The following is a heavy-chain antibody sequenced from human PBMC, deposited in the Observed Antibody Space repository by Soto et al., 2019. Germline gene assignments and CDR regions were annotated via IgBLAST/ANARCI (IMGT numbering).Heavy chain of an antibody. V-gene: IGHV3-33*01. CDR2: IWYDGSNK. J-gene: IGHJ4*02. CDR3: ARDVAVAGTGVNY. Sequence: VGSLRLSCAASGFTFSSYGIHWVRQAPGKGLEWVAVIWYDGSNKYYADSVKGRFTISRDNSKNTLYLQMNSLRAEDTAVYYCARDVAVAGTGVNYWGQGTLVTVSS. D-gene: IGHD6-19*01. CDR1: GFTFSSYG.